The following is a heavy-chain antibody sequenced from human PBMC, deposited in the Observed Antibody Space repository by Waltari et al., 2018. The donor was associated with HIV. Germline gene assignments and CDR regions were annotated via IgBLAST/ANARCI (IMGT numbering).Heavy chain of an antibody. V-gene: IGHV3-74*01. CDR3: ARDLYSRNGDNY. CDR1: GFPFSNYW. Sequence: EVQLVESGGGLVQPGGSLRLSCAASGFPFSNYWMHWVRQAPGKGLVWVSRINSDVSSTNCAGSVEVQFTVSRYNAKNTLYLQMNILRAEDTAVYYCARDLYSRNGDNYWAQGTLVTVSS. D-gene: IGHD6-13*01. CDR2: INSDVSST. J-gene: IGHJ4*02.